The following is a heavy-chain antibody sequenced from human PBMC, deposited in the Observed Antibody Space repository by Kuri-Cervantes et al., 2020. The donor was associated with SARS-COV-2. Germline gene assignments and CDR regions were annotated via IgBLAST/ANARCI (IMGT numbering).Heavy chain of an antibody. D-gene: IGHD7-27*01. CDR2: TYYRSKWYN. J-gene: IGHJ3*01. Sequence: SETLSLTCALSGDSVSSSSAAWNWIRQSPSRGLEWLGRTYYRSKWYNDYAESVKSRIGITADTSRNQSSLQLTSVTPEDTAVYYCARVTDWGWDVLDLWGRGTMVTVSS. V-gene: IGHV6-1*01. CDR3: ARVTDWGWDVLDL. CDR1: GDSVSSSSAA.